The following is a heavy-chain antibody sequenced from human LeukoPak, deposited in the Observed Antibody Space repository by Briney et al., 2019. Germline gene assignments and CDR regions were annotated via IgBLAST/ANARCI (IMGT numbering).Heavy chain of an antibody. D-gene: IGHD5-24*01. CDR3: ARGDGYNEGYFDF. CDR1: GGSISIDY. Sequence: SETLSLTCTVSGGSISIDYWSWIRQPPGKGLEWIGYIYYSGRTNYNSSLKSRVTISVDTSKYQFSLKLSSVTAADTAVYYCARGDGYNEGYFDFWGQGTLVTVSS. V-gene: IGHV4-59*01. CDR2: IYYSGRT. J-gene: IGHJ4*02.